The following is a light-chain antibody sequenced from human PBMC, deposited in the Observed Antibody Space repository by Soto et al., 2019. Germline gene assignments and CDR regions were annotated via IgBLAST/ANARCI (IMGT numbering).Light chain of an antibody. V-gene: IGKV3-20*01. CDR1: QSVSSK. J-gene: IGKJ1*01. CDR2: DAS. CDR3: QQYGSSFAT. Sequence: EIVLTQSPGTLSLSPGERATLSCRASQSVSSKLAWYRQTPDQAPRLLIYDASTRATDIPDRFSGSGSGTDFALTISRLEPADFAVYYCQQYGSSFATFGQGTQVEVK.